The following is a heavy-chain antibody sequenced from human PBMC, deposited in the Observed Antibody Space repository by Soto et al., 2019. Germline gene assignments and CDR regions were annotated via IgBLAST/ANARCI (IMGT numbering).Heavy chain of an antibody. CDR1: GLTFSSYW. Sequence: PGGSLRLSGAASGLTFSSYWMHWVRQAPGKGLVWVSRINSDGSSTSYADSVKGRFTISRDNAKNTLYLQMNSLRAEDTAVYYCARDTPGRVYYDFWSGYYPTFDPWGQGTLVTVSS. J-gene: IGHJ5*02. V-gene: IGHV3-74*01. D-gene: IGHD3-3*01. CDR2: INSDGSST. CDR3: ARDTPGRVYYDFWSGYYPTFDP.